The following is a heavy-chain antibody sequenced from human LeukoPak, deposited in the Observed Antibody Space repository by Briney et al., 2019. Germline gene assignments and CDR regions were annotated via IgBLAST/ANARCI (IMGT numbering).Heavy chain of an antibody. CDR1: GYSFTSYW. CDR2: IYPGDSDT. CDR3: ASSTLAYCGGDCQFDY. D-gene: IGHD2-21*02. V-gene: IGHV5-51*01. J-gene: IGHJ4*02. Sequence: GESLKISCKGSGYSFTSYWISWVRQMPGKGLEWMGIIYPGDSDTRYSPSFQGQVTISADKSISTAYLQWSSLKASDTAMYYCASSTLAYCGGDCQFDYWGQGTLVTVSS.